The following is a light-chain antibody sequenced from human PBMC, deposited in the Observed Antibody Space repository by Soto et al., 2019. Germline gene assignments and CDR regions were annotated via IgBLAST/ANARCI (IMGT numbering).Light chain of an antibody. CDR2: AAS. J-gene: IGKJ5*01. CDR1: QVISTS. CDR3: QQLFDSPIT. Sequence: IRMTQSPSSLSASTGESVTITCRACQVISTSLAWYQVKPGKAPKLLIYAASTLESGVPSRFSATVSGTEFSLTITSLQPEDFATYYCQQLFDSPITFGQGTRLEIK. V-gene: IGKV1-9*01.